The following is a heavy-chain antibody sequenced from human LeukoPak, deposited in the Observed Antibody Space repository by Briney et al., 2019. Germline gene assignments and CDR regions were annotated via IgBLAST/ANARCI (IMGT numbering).Heavy chain of an antibody. V-gene: IGHV1-46*01. J-gene: IGHJ6*02. CDR3: ASGYCSSTSCYLSKVRSPYGMDV. CDR2: INPSGGST. Sequence: ASVKVSCKASGYTFTSYYMHWVRQAPGQGLEWMGIINPSGGSTNYAQKFQGRVTMTRDTSISTAYMELSSLRSEDTAVYYCASGYCSSTSCYLSKVRSPYGMDVWGQGTTVTVSS. CDR1: GYTFTSYY. D-gene: IGHD2-2*03.